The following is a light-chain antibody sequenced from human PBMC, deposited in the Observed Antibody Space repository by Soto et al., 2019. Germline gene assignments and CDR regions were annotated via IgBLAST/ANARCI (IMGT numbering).Light chain of an antibody. CDR3: QQYGSSPPT. J-gene: IGKJ1*01. V-gene: IGKV3-20*01. CDR2: GTS. CDR1: QSVSSSF. Sequence: EIVLTQYPGTLSLSPGERATLSCRASQSVSSSFLAWYQRQPGQAPRLLLYGTSTRATGIPDRFSGSGSGTDFTLTISRLEPGDFAVYYCQQYGSSPPTFGQGTKV.